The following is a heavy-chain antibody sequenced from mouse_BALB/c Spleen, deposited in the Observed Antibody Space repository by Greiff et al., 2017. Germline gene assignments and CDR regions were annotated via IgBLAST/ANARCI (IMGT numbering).Heavy chain of an antibody. CDR3: ARGKRYDVFDY. D-gene: IGHD2-14*01. J-gene: IGHJ2*01. Sequence: EVKLMESGPGLVKPSQSLSLTCTVTGYSITSDYAWNWIRQFPGNKLEWMGYISYSGSTSYNPSLKSRISITRDTSKNQFFLQLNSVTTEDTATYYCARGKRYDVFDYWGQGTTLTVSS. CDR2: ISYSGST. V-gene: IGHV3-2*02. CDR1: GYSITSDYA.